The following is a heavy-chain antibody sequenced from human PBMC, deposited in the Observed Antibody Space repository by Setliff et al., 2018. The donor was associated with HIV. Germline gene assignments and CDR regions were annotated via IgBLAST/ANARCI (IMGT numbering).Heavy chain of an antibody. Sequence: GESLKISCTGSGYSFTSYWISWVRQVPGKGLEWMGRIDPRDSYPNYSPSFQGRFTISRDNAKKLVYLQMNSLRAEDTAIYYCARDRASSGYYARFDHWGQGTLVTVSS. CDR2: IDPRDSYP. CDR3: ARDRASSGYYARFDH. CDR1: GYSFTSYW. J-gene: IGHJ4*02. D-gene: IGHD3-22*01. V-gene: IGHV5-10-1*01.